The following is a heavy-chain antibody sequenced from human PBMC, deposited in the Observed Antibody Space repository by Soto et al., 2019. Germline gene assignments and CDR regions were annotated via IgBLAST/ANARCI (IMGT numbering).Heavy chain of an antibody. CDR1: GFTFSSYA. J-gene: IGHJ4*02. CDR3: AKGVVGATWGVFDY. V-gene: IGHV3-23*01. CDR2: ISGSGGDT. D-gene: IGHD1-26*01. Sequence: EVQLLESGGGLVQPGGSLRLSCAASGFTFSSYAMSWVRQAPGRGLEWVSAISGSGGDTYYADSVKGRFTISRDISKNTLYLQMNSLRAEDTAVYYCAKGVVGATWGVFDYWGQGTLVTVSS.